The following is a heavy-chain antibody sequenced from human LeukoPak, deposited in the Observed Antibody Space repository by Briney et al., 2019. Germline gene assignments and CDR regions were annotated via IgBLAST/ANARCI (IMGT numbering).Heavy chain of an antibody. CDR2: ISSNGGST. Sequence: PGGSLRLSCAASGFTFSSYAMHWVRQAPGKGLEYVSAISSNGGSTYYANSVKGRFTISRDNSKNTLYLQMGSLRAEDMAVYYCARGGWELLNYPFDYWGQGTLVTVSS. D-gene: IGHD1-26*01. J-gene: IGHJ4*02. CDR3: ARGGWELLNYPFDY. V-gene: IGHV3-64*01. CDR1: GFTFSSYA.